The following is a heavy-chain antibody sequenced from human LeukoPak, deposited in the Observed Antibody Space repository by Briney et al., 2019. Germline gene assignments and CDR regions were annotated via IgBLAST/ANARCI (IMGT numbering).Heavy chain of an antibody. CDR3: ARDGEMATIYFDY. J-gene: IGHJ4*02. D-gene: IGHD5-24*01. Sequence: GSSVKVSRKASGGTFSSYAISWVRQAPGQGLEWMGTIIPIVGIANYAQKFQGRVTITADKFTSTAYMELSSLRSEDTAVYYCARDGEMATIYFDYWGQGTLVTVSS. CDR2: IIPIVGIA. CDR1: GGTFSSYA. V-gene: IGHV1-69*04.